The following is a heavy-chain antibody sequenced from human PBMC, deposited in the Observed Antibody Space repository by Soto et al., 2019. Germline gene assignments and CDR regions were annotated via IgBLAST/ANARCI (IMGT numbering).Heavy chain of an antibody. CDR2: IYYSGST. Sequence: PSETLSLTCTVSGGSISSGDYYWSWIRQPPGKGLEWIGYIYYSGSTYYNPSLKSRVTISVDTSKNQFSLKLSSVTAADTAVYYCARRSLDHDFWSGYYPHDAFDIWGQGTMVTVSS. V-gene: IGHV4-30-4*01. CDR3: ARRSLDHDFWSGYYPHDAFDI. D-gene: IGHD3-3*01. J-gene: IGHJ3*02. CDR1: GGSISSGDYY.